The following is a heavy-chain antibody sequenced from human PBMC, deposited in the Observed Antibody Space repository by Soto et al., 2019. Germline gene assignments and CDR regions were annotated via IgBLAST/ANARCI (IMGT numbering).Heavy chain of an antibody. J-gene: IGHJ6*02. V-gene: IGHV5-51*01. CDR3: ARHEGTTTFLGGYYYYYGMDV. CDR1: GYSFTSYW. Sequence: GESLKISCKGSGYSFTSYWIGWVRQMPGKGLEWMGIIYPGDSDTRYSPSFQGQVTISADKSISTAYLQWSSLKASDTAMYYCARHEGTTTFLGGYYYYYGMDVWGQGTTVTVSS. CDR2: IYPGDSDT. D-gene: IGHD1-26*01.